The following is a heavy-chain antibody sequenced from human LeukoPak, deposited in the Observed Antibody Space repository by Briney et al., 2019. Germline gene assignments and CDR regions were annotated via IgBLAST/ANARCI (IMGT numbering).Heavy chain of an antibody. J-gene: IGHJ4*02. CDR2: IIPILGIA. D-gene: IGHD5-18*01. CDR3: ARVDTAMVIDY. V-gene: IGHV1-69*02. CDR1: GGTFSSYS. Sequence: SVKVSCKASGGTFSSYSMSWVRQAPGQGLEWMGRIIPILGIANYAQKFQGRVTITADKSTSTAYMELSSLRSEDTAVYYCARVDTAMVIDYWGQGTLVTVSS.